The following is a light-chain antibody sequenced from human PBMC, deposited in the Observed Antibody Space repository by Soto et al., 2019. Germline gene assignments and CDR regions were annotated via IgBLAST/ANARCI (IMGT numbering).Light chain of an antibody. CDR1: SSDVGAYNY. CDR2: EVS. Sequence: QSALTQPASVSGSLGQSITISCTGTSSDVGAYNYVSWFQQHPGKAPKVMIFEVSKRPSGVSNRFSGSKSGNMASLTISGLQAEDEGDYYCSSFTTTSTVLLGGGTKVIVL. CDR3: SSFTTTSTVL. V-gene: IGLV2-14*01. J-gene: IGLJ2*01.